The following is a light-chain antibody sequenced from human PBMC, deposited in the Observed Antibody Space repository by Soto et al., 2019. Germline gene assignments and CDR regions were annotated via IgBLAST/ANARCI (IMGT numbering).Light chain of an antibody. V-gene: IGKV1-5*01. CDR3: QQYNTYSYT. Sequence: DIQMTQSPSTLSASVGDRVTITCRASQSINIWLAWYQQKPGKAPELLIYDASRLESGVPSRFSGSGSGTEFTLTISSLQTDDFATYYCQQYNTYSYTFGQGTKLEIK. CDR1: QSINIW. J-gene: IGKJ2*01. CDR2: DAS.